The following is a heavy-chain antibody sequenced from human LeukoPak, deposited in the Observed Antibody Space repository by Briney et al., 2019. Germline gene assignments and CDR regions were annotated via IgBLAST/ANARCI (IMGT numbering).Heavy chain of an antibody. CDR2: ISSTGTTI. V-gene: IGHV3-11*04. CDR3: ARNIYDSSGRNWFDP. CDR1: GFTFSNAW. D-gene: IGHD3-22*01. Sequence: GGSLRLSCAASGFTFSNAWMSWVRQPPGKGLEWVSYISSTGTTIYYADSVRGRFTISRDNAKNSVYLQMNSLRAEDTAVYYCARNIYDSSGRNWFDPWGQGTLVTVSS. J-gene: IGHJ5*02.